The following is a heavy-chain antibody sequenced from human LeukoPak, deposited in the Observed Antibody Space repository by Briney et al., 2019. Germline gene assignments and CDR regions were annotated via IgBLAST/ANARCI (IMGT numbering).Heavy chain of an antibody. D-gene: IGHD6-19*01. V-gene: IGHV3-23*01. J-gene: IGHJ4*02. CDR1: GFTFSNYH. Sequence: GGSLRLSCAASGFTFSNYHMAWFRPAPGKGLEWLTYISRSGDTTSYADTVKGRFTISRDDSRSTLFLQMSRLRAEDTALYHCVEDETGRGWRNWGQGTLVTVSS. CDR2: ISRSGDTT. CDR3: VEDETGRGWRN.